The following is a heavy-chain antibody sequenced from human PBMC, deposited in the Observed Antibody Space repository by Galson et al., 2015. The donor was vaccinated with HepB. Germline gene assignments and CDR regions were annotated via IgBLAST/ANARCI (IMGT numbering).Heavy chain of an antibody. CDR1: GFTFDDYA. V-gene: IGHV3-9*01. J-gene: IGHJ5*02. Sequence: CAASGFTFDDYAMHWVRQAPGKGLEWVSGISWNSGSIGYADSVKGRFTISRDNAKNSLYLQMNSLRAEDTAVYYCARRELGLRWFGDVSWFDPWGQGTLVTVSS. D-gene: IGHD3-10*01. CDR3: ARRELGLRWFGDVSWFDP. CDR2: ISWNSGSI.